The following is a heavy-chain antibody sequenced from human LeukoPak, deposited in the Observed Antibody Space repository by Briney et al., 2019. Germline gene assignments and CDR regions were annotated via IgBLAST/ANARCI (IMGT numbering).Heavy chain of an antibody. J-gene: IGHJ4*02. V-gene: IGHV3-15*01. CDR3: TAYRITVAGSVEY. Sequence: WIRQPPGKGLEWVGRIKSKTDGGTTDYAAPVRGRFTISRDDSKNTLYLQMNSLKTGDTAVYYCTAYRITVAGSVEYWGQGTLVTVSS. CDR2: IKSKTDGGTT. D-gene: IGHD6-19*01.